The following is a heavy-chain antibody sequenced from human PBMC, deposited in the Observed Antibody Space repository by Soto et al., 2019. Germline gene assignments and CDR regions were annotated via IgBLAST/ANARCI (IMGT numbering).Heavy chain of an antibody. D-gene: IGHD4-17*01. CDR3: ARGDSTVSSVLDY. V-gene: IGHV4-31*03. Sequence: PSETLSLTCTVSGGPFSSGGYYWSWIRPEPGKGLEWIGYIYQNGDTSYNPSLKSRVTISADTSKTQFSLKLSSVTAADTAVYYCARGDSTVSSVLDYWGQGMLVTVSS. J-gene: IGHJ4*02. CDR2: IYQNGDT. CDR1: GGPFSSGGYY.